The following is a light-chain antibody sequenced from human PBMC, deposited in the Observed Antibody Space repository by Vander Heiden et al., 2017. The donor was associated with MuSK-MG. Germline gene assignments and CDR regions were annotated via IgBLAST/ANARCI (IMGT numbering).Light chain of an antibody. Sequence: QSALTQPRSVSGSPGTSVTIACTGTSRDGGGYNYVSWYQQHPGKARKPSIFDVSKRPTGAPDRFSSSKSDHTASLTIAGLPAEEEAGYYCCSYAASATVDWVFGGGTKLTVL. V-gene: IGLV2-11*01. J-gene: IGLJ3*02. CDR1: SRDGGGYNY. CDR2: DVS. CDR3: CSYAASATVDWV.